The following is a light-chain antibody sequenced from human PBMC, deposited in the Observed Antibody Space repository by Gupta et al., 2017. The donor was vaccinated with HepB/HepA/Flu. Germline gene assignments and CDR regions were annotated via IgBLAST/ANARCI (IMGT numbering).Light chain of an antibody. CDR3: CSYARNTYMI. CDR1: SSDVGGFNL. Sequence: QSALTQPASVSGSPGQSITLSCTGTSSDVGGFNLVSWYQQHPDKAPKLIISEVSERPSGISYRFSGSKSGNTASLTISGLQAEDEADYYCCSYARNTYMIFGGGTKVTVL. V-gene: IGLV2-23*02. J-gene: IGLJ2*01. CDR2: EVS.